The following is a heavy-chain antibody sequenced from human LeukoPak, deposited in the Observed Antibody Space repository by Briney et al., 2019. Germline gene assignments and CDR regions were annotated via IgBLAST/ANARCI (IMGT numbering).Heavy chain of an antibody. CDR3: ARVGLTTAAGTCDY. Sequence: PGGSLRLSCAASGFTFSSYGMHWVRQAPGKGLEWVAVISYDGSNKYYADSVKGRFTISRDNSKNTLYLQMNSLRAEDTAVYYCARVGLTTAAGTCDYWGQGTLATVSS. D-gene: IGHD6-13*01. V-gene: IGHV3-30*03. CDR2: ISYDGSNK. CDR1: GFTFSSYG. J-gene: IGHJ4*02.